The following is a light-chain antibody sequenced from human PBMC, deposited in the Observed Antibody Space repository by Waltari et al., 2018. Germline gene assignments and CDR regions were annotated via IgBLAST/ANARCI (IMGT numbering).Light chain of an antibody. V-gene: IGKV1-39*01. Sequence: DIQMTQSPSSLSASVGDRVTVPCPASQGINIYLNWYQQKPGKAPNLLIYGASTLQSGVPSRFSGSGSGTDFTLTISSLQPEDFAIYYCQQSYNAPYTFGQGTNLEIK. CDR3: QQSYNAPYT. J-gene: IGKJ2*01. CDR2: GAS. CDR1: QGINIY.